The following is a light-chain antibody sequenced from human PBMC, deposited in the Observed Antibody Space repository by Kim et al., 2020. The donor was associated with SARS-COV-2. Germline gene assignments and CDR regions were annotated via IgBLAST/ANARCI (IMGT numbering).Light chain of an antibody. V-gene: IGKV1-5*03. J-gene: IGKJ2*01. CDR2: KAS. Sequence: SVSVGDRVTIACRASQGVSRRVAWYQQKPGKAPRLLIYKASNLQSGVPSRFSGSGSGTEFTLTISSLQPDDFATYYCQQSNSYPYTFGQGTKLEI. CDR3: QQSNSYPYT. CDR1: QGVSRR.